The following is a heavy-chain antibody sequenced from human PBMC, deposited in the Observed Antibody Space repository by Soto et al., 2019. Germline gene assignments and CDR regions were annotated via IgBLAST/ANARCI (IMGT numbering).Heavy chain of an antibody. CDR1: GYTFTSYA. CDR3: ASGGMITFGGVIVMDY. CDR2: INAGNGNT. J-gene: IGHJ4*02. Sequence: ASVKVSCKASGYTFTSYAMHWVRQAPGQRLEWMGWINAGNGNTKYSQKFQGRVTITRDTSASTAYMELSSLRSEDTALYYCASGGMITFGGVIVMDYWGQGTLVTVSS. D-gene: IGHD3-16*02. V-gene: IGHV1-3*01.